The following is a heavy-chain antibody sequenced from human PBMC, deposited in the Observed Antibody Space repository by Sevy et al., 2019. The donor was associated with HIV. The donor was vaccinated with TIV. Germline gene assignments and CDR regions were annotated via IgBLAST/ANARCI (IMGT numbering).Heavy chain of an antibody. Sequence: SETLSLTCTVSGGSISSYYWNWIRQPPGKGLEWIGYIYYSGSTNYNPSLKSRVTISVDTSKNQFSLKLSSVTAADTAVYYCARVASWGRVATYYFDYWGQGTLVTVSS. CDR3: ARVASWGRVATYYFDY. CDR2: IYYSGST. D-gene: IGHD3-16*01. V-gene: IGHV4-59*01. J-gene: IGHJ4*02. CDR1: GGSISSYY.